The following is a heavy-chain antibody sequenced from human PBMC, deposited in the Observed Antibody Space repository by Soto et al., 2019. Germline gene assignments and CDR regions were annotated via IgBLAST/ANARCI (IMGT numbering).Heavy chain of an antibody. CDR1: GGSFIGFY. CDR3: ARETSQNVYSHYGMDV. J-gene: IGHJ6*02. V-gene: IGHV4-34*01. Sequence: SETLSLTCAIYGGSFIGFYCIFIRQPPRKGLEWIGEINDSGTTNYNPSLKSRVTISADTSKTHFSLRLTSVTAADTAVYYCARETSQNVYSHYGMDVWGQGTTVTVSS. CDR2: INDSGTT.